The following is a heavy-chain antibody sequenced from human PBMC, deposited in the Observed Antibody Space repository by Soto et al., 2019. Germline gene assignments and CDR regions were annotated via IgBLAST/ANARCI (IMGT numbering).Heavy chain of an antibody. J-gene: IGHJ5*02. CDR1: GFTFSEAW. CDR3: LARYTP. V-gene: IGHV3-15*07. CDR2: IKNKNAGGTA. Sequence: GGSLRLSCATSGFTFSEAWMNWVRQAPGKGLEWVGHIKNKNAGGTADYATPVKGRFTISRDDSKNTLYLQMDSLKAEDTAVYYCLARYTPWGQGALVTVSS. D-gene: IGHD1-20*01.